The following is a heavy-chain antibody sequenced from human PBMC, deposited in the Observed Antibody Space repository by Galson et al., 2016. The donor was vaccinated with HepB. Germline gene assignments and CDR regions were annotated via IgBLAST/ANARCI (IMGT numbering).Heavy chain of an antibody. D-gene: IGHD1-26*01. Sequence: SLRLSCAASGFTFSTYGMHWVRQAPGKGLEWVAVISYDGSNKKYADSVKGRFTISRDTSKNTLYLQVNSLTAEDTAVYFCAKDGYRGSYRDYYGMDVWGQGTTVTVSS. CDR2: ISYDGSNK. J-gene: IGHJ6*02. V-gene: IGHV3-30*18. CDR3: AKDGYRGSYRDYYGMDV. CDR1: GFTFSTYG.